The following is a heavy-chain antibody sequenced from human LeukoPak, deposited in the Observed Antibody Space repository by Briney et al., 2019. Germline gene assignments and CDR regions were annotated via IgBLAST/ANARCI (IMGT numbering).Heavy chain of an antibody. CDR2: IYHSGST. CDR1: GYSISSGYY. Sequence: SETLSLTCTVSGYSISSGYYWGWIRQPPGKGLEWIGSIYHSGSTYYNPSLKSRVTISVDTSKNQFSLKLSSVTAADTAVYYCARGRVIQAWGQGTLVAVSS. CDR3: ARGRVIQA. J-gene: IGHJ5*02. V-gene: IGHV4-38-2*02.